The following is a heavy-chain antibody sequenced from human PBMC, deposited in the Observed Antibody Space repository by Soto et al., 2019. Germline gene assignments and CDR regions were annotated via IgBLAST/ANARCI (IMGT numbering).Heavy chain of an antibody. CDR1: GFTFSSYW. Sequence: EVQLVESGGGLVRPGGSLRLSCAASGFTFSSYWMHWVRQAPGKGLVWVSRMNEAGDTADYADSVRGRFTISRDNAKNTLYLQMNSLRGEVTAVYYCASDLSRGTDVWGQGTKVTVSS. CDR3: ASDLSRGTDV. V-gene: IGHV3-74*02. J-gene: IGHJ6*02. CDR2: MNEAGDTA.